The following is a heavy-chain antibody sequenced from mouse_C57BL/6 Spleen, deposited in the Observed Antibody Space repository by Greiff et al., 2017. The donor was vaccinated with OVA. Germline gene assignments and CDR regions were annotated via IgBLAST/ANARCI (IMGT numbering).Heavy chain of an antibody. CDR2: INPNNGGT. V-gene: IGHV1-18*01. J-gene: IGHJ3*01. D-gene: IGHD4-1*01. CDR3: ARASSSWDWFAY. Sequence: VQLKESGPELVKPGASVKIPCKASGYTFTDYNMDWVKQSHGKSLEWIGDINPNNGGTIYNQKFKGKATLTVDKSSSTAYMELRSLTSEDTAVYYCARASSSWDWFAYWGQGTLVTVSA. CDR1: GYTFTDYN.